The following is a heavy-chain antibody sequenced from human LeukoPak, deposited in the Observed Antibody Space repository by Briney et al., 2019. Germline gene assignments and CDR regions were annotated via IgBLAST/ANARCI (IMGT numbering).Heavy chain of an antibody. Sequence: GGSLRLSCAASGFTFDDYAMHWVRQAPGKGLEWVSLISWDGGSTYYADSVKGRFTISRDNSKNSLYLQMNSLRAEDTALYYCAKDGVGLGYCSGGSCFPYFDYWGQGTLVTVSS. J-gene: IGHJ4*02. CDR3: AKDGVGLGYCSGGSCFPYFDY. D-gene: IGHD2-15*01. V-gene: IGHV3-43D*03. CDR2: ISWDGGST. CDR1: GFTFDDYA.